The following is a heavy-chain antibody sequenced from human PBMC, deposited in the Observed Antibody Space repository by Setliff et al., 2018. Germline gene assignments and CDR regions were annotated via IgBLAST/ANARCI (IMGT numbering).Heavy chain of an antibody. V-gene: IGHV3-33*06. Sequence: PGGSLRLSCAVSGFTFSSYGMHWVRQAPGKGLEWVAVIWYDGSNKYYADSVKGRFTISRDNSKNTLYLQMNSLRAEDTAVYCCAKMAGYCSSTSCSYYYYYMDVWGKGTTVTVSS. J-gene: IGHJ6*03. CDR3: AKMAGYCSSTSCSYYYYYMDV. D-gene: IGHD2-2*01. CDR2: IWYDGSNK. CDR1: GFTFSSYG.